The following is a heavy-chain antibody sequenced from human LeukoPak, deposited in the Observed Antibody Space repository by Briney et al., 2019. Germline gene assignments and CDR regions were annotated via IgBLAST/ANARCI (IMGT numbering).Heavy chain of an antibody. CDR1: GYTFTSYY. J-gene: IGHJ6*03. Sequence: RGASVKVSCKASGYTFTSYYMHWVRQAPGQGLEWMGWINPNSGGTNYAQKFQGRVTMTRDTPISTAYMELSRLRSDDTAVYYCARTYGDYVGDFYYYMDVWGKGTTVTISS. D-gene: IGHD4-17*01. CDR2: INPNSGGT. CDR3: ARTYGDYVGDFYYYMDV. V-gene: IGHV1-2*02.